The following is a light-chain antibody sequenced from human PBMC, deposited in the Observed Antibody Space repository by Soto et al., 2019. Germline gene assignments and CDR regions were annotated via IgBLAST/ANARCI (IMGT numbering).Light chain of an antibody. CDR2: GAS. CDR3: EHYNKWSRT. CDR1: QSVSSN. J-gene: IGKJ1*01. V-gene: IGKV3-15*01. Sequence: EIVMTQSPATLSVSPGGRATLSCRASQSVSSNLAWYQQKPGQAPRLIIYGASTRATGVPGRFSGSGSGTEFTLIISSLQSEDFAVYYCEHYNKWSRTFGQGTKVEVK.